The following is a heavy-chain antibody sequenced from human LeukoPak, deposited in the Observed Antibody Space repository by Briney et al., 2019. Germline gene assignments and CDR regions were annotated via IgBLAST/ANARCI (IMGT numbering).Heavy chain of an antibody. J-gene: IGHJ4*02. CDR1: GYTFTGYY. Sequence: ASVKVSCKASGYTFTGYYMHWVRQAPGQGLEWMGWINPNSGGTNYAQKFQGWVTMTRDTSISTAYMELSRLRSDDTAVYHCARSIAAAGRFFDYWGQGTLVTVSS. CDR3: ARSIAAAGRFFDY. CDR2: INPNSGGT. D-gene: IGHD6-13*01. V-gene: IGHV1-2*04.